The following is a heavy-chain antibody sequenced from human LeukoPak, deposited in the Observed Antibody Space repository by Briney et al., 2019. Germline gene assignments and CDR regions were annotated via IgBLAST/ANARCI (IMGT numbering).Heavy chain of an antibody. CDR1: GFTFSSYA. V-gene: IGHV3-23*01. CDR3: AKYSSSRKGAFDI. D-gene: IGHD6-13*01. CDR2: ISGSGGST. Sequence: GGSLRLPCAASGFTFSSYAMSWVRQAPGKGLECVSAISGSGGSTYYADSVKGRFTISRDNSKNTLYLQMNSLRAEDTAVYYCAKYSSSRKGAFDIWGQGTMVTVSS. J-gene: IGHJ3*02.